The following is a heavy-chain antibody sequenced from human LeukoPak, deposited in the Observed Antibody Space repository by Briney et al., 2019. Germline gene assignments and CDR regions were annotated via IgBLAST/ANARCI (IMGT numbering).Heavy chain of an antibody. J-gene: IGHJ4*02. CDR1: GFTFSSYG. V-gene: IGHV3-30*18. CDR2: ISYDGSNK. D-gene: IGHD3-3*01. CDR3: AKDPYPLYYEFWSGFFDY. Sequence: SGGSLRLSCAASGFTFSSYGMHWVRQAPGKGLEWVAVISYDGSNKYHADSVKGRFTISRDNSKNTLYLQMNSLRAEDTAVYYCAKDPYPLYYEFWSGFFDYWGQGTLVTVSS.